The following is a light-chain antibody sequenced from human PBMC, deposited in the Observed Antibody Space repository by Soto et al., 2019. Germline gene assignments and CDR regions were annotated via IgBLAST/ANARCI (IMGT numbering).Light chain of an antibody. Sequence: QSVLTQPRSVSGSPGQSVTISCTGTNTDIGGYNYVSWYQQHPGKAPKLILYDVSKRPSGFPDRFSGSKSGNTASLTISGLQAEDEADYYCCSYAVTTAVFGGGTKVTVL. J-gene: IGLJ2*01. V-gene: IGLV2-11*01. CDR3: CSYAVTTAV. CDR2: DVS. CDR1: NTDIGGYNY.